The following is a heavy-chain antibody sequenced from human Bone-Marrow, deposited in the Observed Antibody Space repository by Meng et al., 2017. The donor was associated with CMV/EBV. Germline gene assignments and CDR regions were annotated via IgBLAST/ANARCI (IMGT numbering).Heavy chain of an antibody. J-gene: IGHJ4*02. CDR2: ISYDGSNK. Sequence: GESLKISCAASGFTFSSYAMHWVRQATGKGLEWVAVISYDGSNKYYADSVKGRFTISRDNSKNTLYLQMNSLRAEDTAVYYCARGAKEGESIAARFLRDYWGQGTLVTVSS. D-gene: IGHD6-6*01. CDR3: ARGAKEGESIAARFLRDY. CDR1: GFTFSSYA. V-gene: IGHV3-30-3*01.